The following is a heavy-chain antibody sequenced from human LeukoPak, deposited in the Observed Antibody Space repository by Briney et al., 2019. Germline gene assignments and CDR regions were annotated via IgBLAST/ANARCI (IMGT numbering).Heavy chain of an antibody. CDR3: ATGRYYYDSSGYYYGAQFDY. J-gene: IGHJ4*02. Sequence: GESLKISRKGSGYSFTSYWIGWVRQMPGKGLEWMGIIYPGDSDTRYSPSFQGQVTISADKSISTAYLQWSSLKASDTAMYYCATGRYYYDSSGYYYGAQFDYWGQGTLVTVSS. CDR2: IYPGDSDT. V-gene: IGHV5-51*01. D-gene: IGHD3-22*01. CDR1: GYSFTSYW.